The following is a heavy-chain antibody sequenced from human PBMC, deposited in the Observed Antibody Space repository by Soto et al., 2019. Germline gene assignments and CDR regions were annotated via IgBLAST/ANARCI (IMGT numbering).Heavy chain of an antibody. CDR1: GGSISSSSYY. D-gene: IGHD6-13*01. J-gene: IGHJ6*03. CDR2: IYYSGST. CDR3: ARKRLSIAAAGHTNYYYMDV. Sequence: SETLSLTCTVSGGSISSSSYYWGWIRQPPGKGLEWIGSIYYSGSTYYNPSLKSRVTISVDTSKNQFSLKLSSVTAADTAVYYCARKRLSIAAAGHTNYYYMDVWGKGTTVTVSS. V-gene: IGHV4-39*01.